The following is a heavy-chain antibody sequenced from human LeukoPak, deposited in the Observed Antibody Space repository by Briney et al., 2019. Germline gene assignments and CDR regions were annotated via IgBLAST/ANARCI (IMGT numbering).Heavy chain of an antibody. D-gene: IGHD5-12*01. V-gene: IGHV1-8*01. Sequence: EASVKVSCKASGYTFTSYDINWVRQATGQGLEWMGWMNPNSGNTGYAQKFQGRVTMTRNTSISTAYMELSSLRSEDTAVYYCARGDGRYVYYYYYMDVWGKGTTVTISS. CDR1: GYTFTSYD. CDR3: ARGDGRYVYYYYYMDV. CDR2: MNPNSGNT. J-gene: IGHJ6*03.